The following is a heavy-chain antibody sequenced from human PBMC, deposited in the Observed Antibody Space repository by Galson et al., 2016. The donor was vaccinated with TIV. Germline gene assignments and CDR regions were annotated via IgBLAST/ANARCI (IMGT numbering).Heavy chain of an antibody. V-gene: IGHV3-7*03. CDR1: GFTFSDYW. CDR3: ARAWAGSGSL. D-gene: IGHD1-26*01. CDR2: IRQDEGEI. J-gene: IGHJ4*02. Sequence: SLRLPCAGTGFTFSDYWMAWVRQAPGKGLEWVANIRQDEGEIYYMDSVKGRFTISRDNAKNSVYLQMNSLRVKDTAVYYCARAWAGSGSLWGQGTLVTVSS.